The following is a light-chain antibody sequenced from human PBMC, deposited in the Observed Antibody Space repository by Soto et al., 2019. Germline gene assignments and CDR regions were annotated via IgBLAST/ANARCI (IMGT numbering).Light chain of an antibody. J-gene: IGKJ1*01. CDR3: QQYGSAPWT. Sequence: EIVLTQSPGTLSSSPGERATLSCRASESVSSNYWAWYQQRPGQAPRLLIYAASNRARGIPDRFGGSGSGTDFTLTVSRLESEDSAVYYCQQYGSAPWTFGQGTKV. CDR1: ESVSSNY. CDR2: AAS. V-gene: IGKV3-20*01.